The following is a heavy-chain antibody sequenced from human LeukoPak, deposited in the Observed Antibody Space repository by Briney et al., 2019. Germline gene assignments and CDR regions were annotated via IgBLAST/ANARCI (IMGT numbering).Heavy chain of an antibody. CDR3: AKDMAAAVNYYFDY. D-gene: IGHD6-13*01. V-gene: IGHV3-9*03. CDR2: ISWNSGSI. J-gene: IGHJ4*02. Sequence: GRSLRLSCAAPGFTFDDYAMHWVRQAPGKGLEWVSGISWNSGSIGYADSVKGRFTISRGNAKNSLYLQMNSLRAEDMALYYCAKDMAAAVNYYFDYWGQGTLVTVSS. CDR1: GFTFDDYA.